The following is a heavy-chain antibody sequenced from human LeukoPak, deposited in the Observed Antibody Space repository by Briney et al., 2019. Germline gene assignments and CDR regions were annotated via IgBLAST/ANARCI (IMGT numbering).Heavy chain of an antibody. CDR3: ASGFLGGDHFNDVVFDI. CDR1: GYTLSELS. Sequence: ASVKVSCKVSGYTLSELSIHWVRQVPGKGFTWMGGFDPEDVDIAYAQNFQGRVTMTEDTSTDTAYMELSSLTSEDTAVYYCASGFLGGDHFNDVVFDIWGKGTLVTVSS. D-gene: IGHD2-21*01. J-gene: IGHJ3*02. V-gene: IGHV1-24*01. CDR2: FDPEDVDI.